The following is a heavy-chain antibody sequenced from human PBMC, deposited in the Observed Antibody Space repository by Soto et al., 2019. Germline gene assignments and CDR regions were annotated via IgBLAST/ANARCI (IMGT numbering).Heavy chain of an antibody. CDR2: TSYDGSNN. CDR1: GFTFRSYV. Sequence: QVQLVESGGGVVQPGTSLRLSCVGSGFTFRSYVIHWVRQAPGKGLEWVALTSYDGSNNFYGDSVKGRITISRHNSRNTAELQMDSLRCEDTALYYCARGGTTAGLDVWGQGTLVSVSS. CDR3: ARGGTTAGLDV. J-gene: IGHJ4*02. V-gene: IGHV3-33*05. D-gene: IGHD3-16*01.